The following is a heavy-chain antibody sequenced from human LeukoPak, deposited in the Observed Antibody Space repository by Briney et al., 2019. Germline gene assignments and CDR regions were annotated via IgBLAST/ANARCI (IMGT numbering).Heavy chain of an antibody. J-gene: IGHJ4*02. CDR1: GFTFSSYA. Sequence: GGSLRLSCAASGFTFSSYAMSWVRQAPGKGLEWVSAISGSGGSTYYADSVKGRFTISRDNSKNTLYLQMNSLRAEDTAVYYCAKPRGYYDSSGYYDYWGQGTLVTVSS. D-gene: IGHD3-22*01. V-gene: IGHV3-23*01. CDR2: ISGSGGST. CDR3: AKPRGYYDSSGYYDY.